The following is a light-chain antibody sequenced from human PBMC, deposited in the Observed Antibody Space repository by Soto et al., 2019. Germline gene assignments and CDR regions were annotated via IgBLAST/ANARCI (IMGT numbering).Light chain of an antibody. Sequence: QTVVTQEPSFSVSPGGTVTLTCGLSSGSVSTNYYPSWHQQTPGQAPRTLIYSTNIRSSGVPDRFSGSILGNKAALTIAGPQADDESDYYCVLYMTSGISVFGGGTQLTVL. CDR1: SGSVSTNYY. V-gene: IGLV8-61*01. J-gene: IGLJ7*01. CDR3: VLYMTSGISV. CDR2: STN.